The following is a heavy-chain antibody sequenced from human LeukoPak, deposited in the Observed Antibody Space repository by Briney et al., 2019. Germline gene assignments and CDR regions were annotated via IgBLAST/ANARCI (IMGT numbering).Heavy chain of an antibody. V-gene: IGHV3-7*01. CDR2: IKQDGSEK. J-gene: IGHJ4*02. CDR3: ARGLLGAPTSYFDY. Sequence: HPGGSLRLSCAASGFTFTSYWMTWVRQAPGKGLEWVANIKQDGSEKFYVDSVKGRFTISRDNSKNTLYLQMNNLRAEDTAVYYCARGLLGAPTSYFDYWGQGTLVTVSS. CDR1: GFTFTSYW. D-gene: IGHD1-26*01.